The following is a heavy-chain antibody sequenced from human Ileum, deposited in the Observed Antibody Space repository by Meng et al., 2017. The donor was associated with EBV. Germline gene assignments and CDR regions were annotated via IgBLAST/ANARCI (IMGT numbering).Heavy chain of an antibody. J-gene: IGHJ4*02. CDR2: TNEDGGFT. V-gene: IGHV3-74*01. CDR3: SRDLAGPYDD. CDR1: GFPFSHYW. Sequence: VQLGCAVGAVVQPGGSLRLSCATSGFPFSHYWMHWVRQVPGKGLVWVSRTNEDGGFTTYAVSVGGRFTISRDNTKNILYLQMDSLRAEDTAVYFCSRDLAGPYDDWGQGTLVTVSS.